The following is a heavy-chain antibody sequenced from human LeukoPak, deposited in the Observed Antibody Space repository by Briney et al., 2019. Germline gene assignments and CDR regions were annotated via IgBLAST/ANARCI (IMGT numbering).Heavy chain of an antibody. CDR3: AREIYYDSSGSACFDY. D-gene: IGHD3-22*01. V-gene: IGHV3-74*01. CDR1: GFTFSSYW. Sequence: GGSLRLSCAASGFTFSSYWMYWVRQAPGKGLVWVSRINSDGSSTSYADSVKGRFTISRDNAKNTLYLQMNSLRAEDTAVYYCAREIYYDSSGSACFDYWGQGTLVTVSS. J-gene: IGHJ4*02. CDR2: INSDGSST.